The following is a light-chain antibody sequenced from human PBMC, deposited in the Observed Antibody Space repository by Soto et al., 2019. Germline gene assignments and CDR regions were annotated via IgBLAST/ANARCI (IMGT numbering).Light chain of an antibody. J-gene: IGLJ1*01. CDR1: TSNIGNHY. Sequence: QSFLTQPPSASGTPGQMVSISCSGSTSNIGNHYVFWYQHLPGTAPKLLIFRNNQRPSGVPDRFSGSGSGTSASLAISGLRSEDEADYYCATWDDTLRGYVFGTGTKVTVL. CDR2: RNN. CDR3: ATWDDTLRGYV. V-gene: IGLV1-47*01.